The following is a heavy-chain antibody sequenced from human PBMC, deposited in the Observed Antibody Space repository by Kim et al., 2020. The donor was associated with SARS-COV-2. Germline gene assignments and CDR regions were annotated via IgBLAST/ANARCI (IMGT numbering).Heavy chain of an antibody. CDR2: IYHSGNT. D-gene: IGHD1-26*01. CDR3: ARLWTDTGSHFRFDY. CDR1: GDSITTRNW. J-gene: IGHJ4*02. V-gene: IGHV4-4*02. Sequence: SETLSLTCAVSGDSITTRNWWSWVRQPPGKGLEWIGEIYHSGNTNYNPSLKSRVSISVDKSKNQFSLNLSSVPAADTAVYYCARLWTDTGSHFRFDYWGQGTLVTVSS.